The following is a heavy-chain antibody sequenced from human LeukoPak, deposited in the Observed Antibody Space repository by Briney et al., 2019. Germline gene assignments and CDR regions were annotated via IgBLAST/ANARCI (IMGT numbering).Heavy chain of an antibody. Sequence: SCKASGFTFSSSAMSWVRQAPGKGLEWVSSISGSGSGGSTYYADSVKGRFTISRDNSKNTLYLQMNSLIAEDTAVYYCAESGYNRFDYWGQGTRVTVSS. D-gene: IGHD5-24*01. J-gene: IGHJ4*02. CDR2: ISGSGSGGST. CDR3: AESGYNRFDY. V-gene: IGHV3-23*01. CDR1: GFTFSSSA.